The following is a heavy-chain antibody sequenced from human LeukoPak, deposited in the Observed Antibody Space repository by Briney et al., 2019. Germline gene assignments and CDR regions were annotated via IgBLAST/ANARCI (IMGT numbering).Heavy chain of an antibody. J-gene: IGHJ4*02. CDR3: ARHPSDIVVVPAALSFDY. D-gene: IGHD2-2*01. CDR1: GGSISSSNW. Sequence: PSETLSLTCAVSGGSISSSNWWSWVRPPPGKGLEWIGSIYYSGSTYYNPSLKSRVTISVDTSKNQFSLKLSSVTAADTAVYYCARHPSDIVVVPAALSFDYWGQGTLVTVSS. V-gene: IGHV4-39*01. CDR2: IYYSGST.